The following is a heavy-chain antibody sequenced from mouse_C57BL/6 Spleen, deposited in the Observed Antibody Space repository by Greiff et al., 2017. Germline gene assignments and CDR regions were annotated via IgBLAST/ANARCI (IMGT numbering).Heavy chain of an antibody. CDR3: AIGGVTTGFAY. V-gene: IGHV1-74*01. D-gene: IGHD2-2*01. CDR1: GYTFTSYW. Sequence: QVQLKQPGAELVKPGASVKVSCKASGYTFTSYWMHWVKQRPGQGLEWIGRIHPSDSDTNYNQKFKGKATLTVDKSSSTAYMQLSSLTSEDSAVYYCAIGGVTTGFAYWGQGTLVTVSA. J-gene: IGHJ3*01. CDR2: IHPSDSDT.